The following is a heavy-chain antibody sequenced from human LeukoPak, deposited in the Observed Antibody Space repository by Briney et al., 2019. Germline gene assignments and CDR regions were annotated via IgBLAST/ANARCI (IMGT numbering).Heavy chain of an antibody. J-gene: IGHJ3*02. CDR1: GFTFSSYW. CDR2: INTDGSST. Sequence: GGSLRLSCAASGFTFSSYWMHWVRQAPGKGLVWVSRINTDGSSTSYADSVKGRFTISRDNAKNTLYLQMNSLRAEDTAVYYCAKEHSDEAFDIWGQGTMVTVSS. CDR3: AKEHSDEAFDI. V-gene: IGHV3-74*01.